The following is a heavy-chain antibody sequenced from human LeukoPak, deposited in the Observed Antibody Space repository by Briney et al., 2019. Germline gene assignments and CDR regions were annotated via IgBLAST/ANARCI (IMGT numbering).Heavy chain of an antibody. CDR1: GFTFNSYW. CDR3: ASAGLTYGSGSYFVY. J-gene: IGHJ4*02. D-gene: IGHD3-10*01. V-gene: IGHV3-74*01. CDR2: MNSDGSRT. Sequence: PGGSLRLSCAASGFTFNSYWMHWVRQAPGKGLVWVSRMNSDGSRTNYADSVKGRFTISRDNAKNSLYLQMNSLRAEDTALYYCASAGLTYGSGSYFVYWGQGTLVTVSS.